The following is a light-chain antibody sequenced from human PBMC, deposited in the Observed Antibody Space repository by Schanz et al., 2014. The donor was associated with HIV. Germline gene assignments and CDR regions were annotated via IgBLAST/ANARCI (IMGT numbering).Light chain of an antibody. V-gene: IGLV1-40*01. CDR2: DNT. Sequence: QSVLTQPPSVSGAPGQKVTISCTGSRSNIGAGYDVHWYQQIPGTAPKLLIYDNTNRPSGVPDRISGSRSATSASLAITGLQAEDEADYYCQSYDSSLSGVVFGGGTKLTVL. CDR1: RSNIGAGYD. CDR3: QSYDSSLSGVV. J-gene: IGLJ2*01.